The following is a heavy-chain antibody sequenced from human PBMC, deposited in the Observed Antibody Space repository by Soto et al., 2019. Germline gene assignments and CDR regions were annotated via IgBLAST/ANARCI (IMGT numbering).Heavy chain of an antibody. J-gene: IGHJ4*02. CDR3: ARDPLPAAAGVIDY. D-gene: IGHD6-13*01. V-gene: IGHV3-30-3*01. Sequence: VQLVESGGGVVQPGRSLRLSCAASGFTFSSYAMHWVRQAPGKGLEWVAVISYDGSNKYYADSVKGRFTISRDNSKNTLYLQMNSLRAEDTAVYYCARDPLPAAAGVIDYWGQGTLVTVSS. CDR2: ISYDGSNK. CDR1: GFTFSSYA.